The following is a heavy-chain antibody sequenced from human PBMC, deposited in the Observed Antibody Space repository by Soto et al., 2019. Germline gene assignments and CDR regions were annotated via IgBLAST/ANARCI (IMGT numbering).Heavy chain of an antibody. J-gene: IGHJ4*02. V-gene: IGHV1-8*01. CDR3: AINDFVRGVIEY. Sequence: QVQLVQSGAEVKKPGASVKVACKASGYSFTSYDFNWVRQATGQGLEWMGWMNPNSGNTGYAQKFQGRVTMTRDTSIGTAYMELNSLTTEDTAVYYCAINDFVRGVIEYWGQGTLVTVSS. CDR2: MNPNSGNT. D-gene: IGHD3-10*02. CDR1: GYSFTSYD.